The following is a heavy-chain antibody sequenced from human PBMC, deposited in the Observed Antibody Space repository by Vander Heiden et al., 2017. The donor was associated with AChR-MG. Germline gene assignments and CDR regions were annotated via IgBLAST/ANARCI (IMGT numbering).Heavy chain of an antibody. V-gene: IGHV3-23*01. CDR2: ISGSGGST. J-gene: IGHJ6*02. Sequence: EVQLLESGGGLVQPGGSLRLSCAASGFTFSSYAMGWVRQAPGKGLGGVSAISGSGGSTYYADSVKGRFTISRDNSKNTLYLQMNSLRAEDTAVYYCANSCCFGMDVWGQGTTVTVSS. CDR1: GFTFSSYA. D-gene: IGHD2-15*01. CDR3: ANSCCFGMDV.